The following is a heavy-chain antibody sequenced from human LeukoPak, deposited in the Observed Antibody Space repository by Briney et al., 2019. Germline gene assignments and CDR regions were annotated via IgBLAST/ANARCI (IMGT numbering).Heavy chain of an antibody. Sequence: SETLSLTCAVYGGSFSVYYWSWIRQPPGKGLEWIGEINHSGSTNYNPSLKSRVTISVDTSKNQFSLKLSSVTAADTAVYYCARGYVLLWFGELSYYFDYWGQGTLVTVSS. CDR3: ARGYVLLWFGELSYYFDY. J-gene: IGHJ4*02. CDR1: GGSFSVYY. V-gene: IGHV4-34*01. D-gene: IGHD3-10*01. CDR2: INHSGST.